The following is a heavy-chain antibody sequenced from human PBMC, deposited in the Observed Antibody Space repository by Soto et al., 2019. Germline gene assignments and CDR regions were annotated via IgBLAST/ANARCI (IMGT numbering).Heavy chain of an antibody. J-gene: IGHJ4*02. V-gene: IGHV3-21*01. CDR2: ISSSGSHA. CDR3: ARYRDGYNPVDY. D-gene: IGHD1-1*01. CDR1: GFIFSSYS. Sequence: EVQLVESGGGLVKPGGSLRLSCAASGFIFSSYSMNWVRQAPGKGLEWVSCISSSGSHAYYADSVKGRFTISRDNAKESLYLQMNSLRAEDTAVYYCARYRDGYNPVDYWGQGTLGTVSS.